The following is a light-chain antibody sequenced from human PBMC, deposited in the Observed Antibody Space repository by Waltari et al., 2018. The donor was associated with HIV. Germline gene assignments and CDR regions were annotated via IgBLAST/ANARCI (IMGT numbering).Light chain of an antibody. CDR2: GAS. J-gene: IGKJ3*01. CDR1: PRVSSTY. CDR3: QQYGSSPPFT. Sequence: EIVLTQSPGTLSLSPGERATLSCRASPRVSSTYLAWYQQKPGQAPRLLIYGASSRATGIPDRFSGSGSGTDFTLTISRLEPEDFAVYYCQQYGSSPPFTFGPGTKVDFK. V-gene: IGKV3-20*01.